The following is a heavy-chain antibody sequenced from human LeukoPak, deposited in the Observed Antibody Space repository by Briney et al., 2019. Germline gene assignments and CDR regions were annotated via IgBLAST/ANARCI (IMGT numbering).Heavy chain of an antibody. J-gene: IGHJ4*02. Sequence: PSQTLSLACAVSGGSISGGGYSWSWIRQPPGKGPEWIGYIYYSGSTYYNPSLKSRVTISVNTSKNQFSLKLSSVTAVDTAVYYCARAPYYYDSSGYYHFDYWGQGTLVTVSS. CDR2: IYYSGST. CDR1: GGSISGGGYS. D-gene: IGHD3-22*01. CDR3: ARAPYYYDSSGYYHFDY. V-gene: IGHV4-30-2*05.